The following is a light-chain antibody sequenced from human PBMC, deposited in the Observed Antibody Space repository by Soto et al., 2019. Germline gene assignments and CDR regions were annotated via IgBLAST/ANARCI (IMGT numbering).Light chain of an antibody. CDR2: EVT. CDR3: CSYTSSGTPV. V-gene: IGLV2-14*01. Sequence: QSVLTQPASVSGSPGQPITMSCTGASSDIGGYNYVSWYRQDPGKAPKLIIYEVTNRPSGVSTRFSGSKSGNTASLTISGLQTEDEADYYCCSYTSSGTPVFGGGTKVTVL. J-gene: IGLJ2*01. CDR1: SSDIGGYNY.